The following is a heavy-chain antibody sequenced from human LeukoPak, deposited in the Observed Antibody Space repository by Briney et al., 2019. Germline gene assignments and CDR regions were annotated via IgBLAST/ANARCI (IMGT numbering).Heavy chain of an antibody. V-gene: IGHV1-18*01. CDR1: GYTFTSYG. D-gene: IGHD3-10*01. Sequence: VASVKVSCKASGYTFTSYGISWVRQAPGQGLEWMGWISAYNGNTNYAQKLQGRVTMTTDTSTSTAYMELRSLRSDDTAVYYCAKFGQDYYGSGSYTDREYYFDYWGQGTLVTVSS. CDR2: ISAYNGNT. J-gene: IGHJ4*02. CDR3: AKFGQDYYGSGSYTDREYYFDY.